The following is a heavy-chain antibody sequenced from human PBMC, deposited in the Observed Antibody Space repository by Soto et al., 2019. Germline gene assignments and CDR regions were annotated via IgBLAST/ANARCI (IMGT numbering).Heavy chain of an antibody. D-gene: IGHD2-15*01. CDR2: IIPIFGTA. Sequence: SVKVSCKASGGTFSSYAMSWVRQAPGQGLEWMGGIIPIFGTANYAQKFQGRVTITADESTSTAYMELSSLRSEDTAVYYCARGDIVVVVAATPPNYYYYGMDVWGQGTTVTVS. CDR1: GGTFSSYA. J-gene: IGHJ6*02. CDR3: ARGDIVVVVAATPPNYYYYGMDV. V-gene: IGHV1-69*13.